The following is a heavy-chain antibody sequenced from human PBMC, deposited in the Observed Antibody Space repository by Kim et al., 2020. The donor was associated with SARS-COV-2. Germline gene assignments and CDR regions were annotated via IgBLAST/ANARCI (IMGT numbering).Heavy chain of an antibody. J-gene: IGHJ4*02. CDR2: SYHGGSV. CDR3: AIGGLLYAFDY. CDR1: GGPIASGAHS. D-gene: IGHD3-16*01. V-gene: IGHV4-30-2*01. Sequence: SETMSLTCTVSGGPIASGAHSWTWIRQTPGKGLEWVGLSYHGGSVDYNPSLKPRGTLSVDTSKNQFSLSPQSVTAADTGVYYCAIGGLLYAFDYWGQGILVSVSS.